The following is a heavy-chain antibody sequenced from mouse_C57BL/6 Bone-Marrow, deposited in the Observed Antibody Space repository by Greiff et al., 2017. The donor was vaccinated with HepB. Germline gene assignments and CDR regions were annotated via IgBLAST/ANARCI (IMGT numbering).Heavy chain of an antibody. V-gene: IGHV5-6*02. Sequence: DVMLVESGGDLVKPGGSLKLSCAASGFTFSSYGMSWVRQTPDKRLGWVATISSGGSYTYYPDSVKGRFTISRDNAKNTLYLQMSSLKSEDTAMYYCARRSSYPFFDDWGQGTTLTVSS. CDR1: GFTFSSYG. D-gene: IGHD1-1*01. CDR3: ARRSSYPFFDD. CDR2: ISSGGSYT. J-gene: IGHJ2*01.